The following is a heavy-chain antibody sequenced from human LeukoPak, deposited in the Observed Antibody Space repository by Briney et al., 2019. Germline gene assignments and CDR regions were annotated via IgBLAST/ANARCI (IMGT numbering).Heavy chain of an antibody. J-gene: IGHJ6*03. CDR1: GGSFSGYY. CDR2: INHSGST. V-gene: IGHV4-34*01. CDR3: ASALAAAGHMDV. D-gene: IGHD6-13*01. Sequence: SETLSLTCAVYGGSFSGYYWSWIRQPPGKGLEWIGEINHSGSTNYNPSLKSRVTISVDTSKNQFSLKLSSVTAADTAVYYCASALAAAGHMDVWGKGTTVTVSS.